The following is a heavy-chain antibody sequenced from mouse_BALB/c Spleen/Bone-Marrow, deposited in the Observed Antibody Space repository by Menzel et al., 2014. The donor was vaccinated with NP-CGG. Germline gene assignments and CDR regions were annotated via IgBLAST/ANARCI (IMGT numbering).Heavy chain of an antibody. J-gene: IGHJ3*01. Sequence: QVQLKESGPGLVAPSQSLSITCTVSGFSLTNYGVHWVRQPPGKGLEWLGVIWAGGSTNYNSALMSRLTISKDNSKSQVFLKMSSLQTDDTAMYYCASYYRYDGAYWGQGTLVTVSA. CDR2: IWAGGST. CDR1: GFSLTNYG. V-gene: IGHV2-9*02. D-gene: IGHD2-14*01. CDR3: ASYYRYDGAY.